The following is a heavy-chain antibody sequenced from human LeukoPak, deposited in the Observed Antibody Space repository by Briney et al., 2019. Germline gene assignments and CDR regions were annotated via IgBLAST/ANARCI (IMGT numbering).Heavy chain of an antibody. D-gene: IGHD6-13*01. CDR3: ARLVDSRSWPDI. Sequence: GESLKISCQSSGYTFTNYWIGWVGQMPGKGLEWMGIIYPGDSDTRYSPSFQGQVTISADKSIVTAFLQWSSLKASDTAMYYCARLVDSRSWPDIWGQGTLVTVSS. CDR1: GYTFTNYW. CDR2: IYPGDSDT. V-gene: IGHV5-51*01. J-gene: IGHJ4*02.